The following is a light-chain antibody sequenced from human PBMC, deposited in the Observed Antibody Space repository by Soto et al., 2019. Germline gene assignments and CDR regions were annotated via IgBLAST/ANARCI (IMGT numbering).Light chain of an antibody. CDR2: EVT. J-gene: IGLJ1*01. V-gene: IGLV2-8*01. CDR1: TSDVGGYNF. CDR3: SSYAGSNIFYV. Sequence: QSVLTQPPPASGSPGQSVTISCTGTTSDVGGYNFVSWYQQHPGKAPKLMIYEVTKRPSGVPDRFSGSKSGNTASLTVSGLQAEDEADYYCSSYAGSNIFYVFGTGTKVTVL.